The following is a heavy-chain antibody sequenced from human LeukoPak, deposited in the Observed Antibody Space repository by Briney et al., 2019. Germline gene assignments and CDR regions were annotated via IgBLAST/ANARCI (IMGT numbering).Heavy chain of an antibody. CDR2: IWYDGSNK. CDR3: ARGGLAAAGIDY. CDR1: GFTFSTFW. J-gene: IGHJ4*02. Sequence: PGGSLRLSCAASGFTFSTFWMSWVRQAPGKGLEWVAIIWYDGSNKYSADSVKGRVTISRDNSKNTLYLQMNSLRAEDTAIYYCARGGLAAAGIDYWGQGTLVTVSS. D-gene: IGHD6-13*01. V-gene: IGHV3-33*08.